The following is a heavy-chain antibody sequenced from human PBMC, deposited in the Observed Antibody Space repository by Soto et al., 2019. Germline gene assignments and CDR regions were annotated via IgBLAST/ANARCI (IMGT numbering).Heavy chain of an antibody. D-gene: IGHD2-15*01. Sequence: PGGSLRLSCAASGFTFSSYSMNWVRQAPGKGLEWVSYISSSSSTIYYADSVKGRFTISRDNAKNSLYLQMNSLRDEDTAVYYCARGTPSYYYYGMDVWGQGTTVTVSS. J-gene: IGHJ6*02. CDR1: GFTFSSYS. CDR2: ISSSSSTI. V-gene: IGHV3-48*02. CDR3: ARGTPSYYYYGMDV.